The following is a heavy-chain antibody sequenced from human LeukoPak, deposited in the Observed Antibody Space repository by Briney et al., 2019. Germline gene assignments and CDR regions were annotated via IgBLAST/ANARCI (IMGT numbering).Heavy chain of an antibody. J-gene: IGHJ4*02. Sequence: GGSLRLSCAASGFTFSSYSMNWVRQAPGKGLEWVSGISGGGDNTYYADSVKGRFTISRDNSKNTLYLQMNSLRAEDTAVYYCAKRTYFGSGRLTDFDYWGQGTLVTVSS. CDR2: ISGGGDNT. V-gene: IGHV3-23*01. CDR3: AKRTYFGSGRLTDFDY. D-gene: IGHD3-10*01. CDR1: GFTFSSYS.